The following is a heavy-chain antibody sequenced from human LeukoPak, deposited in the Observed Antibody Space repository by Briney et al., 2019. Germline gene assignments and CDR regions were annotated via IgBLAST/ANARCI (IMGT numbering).Heavy chain of an antibody. Sequence: ASVRVSSTASGYTFTSYDINWVRQAPGQGREWMGWMNPNSGNTGYAQKFQGRVTMTRNTSISTAYMELSSLRSEDTAVYYCARGGARYYDILTGYYYYGMDVWGQGTTVTVSS. CDR2: MNPNSGNT. CDR3: ARGGARYYDILTGYYYYGMDV. D-gene: IGHD3-9*01. J-gene: IGHJ6*02. V-gene: IGHV1-8*01. CDR1: GYTFTSYD.